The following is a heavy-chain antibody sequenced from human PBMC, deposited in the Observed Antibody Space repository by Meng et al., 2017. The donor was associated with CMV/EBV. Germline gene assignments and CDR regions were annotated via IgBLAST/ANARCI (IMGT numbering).Heavy chain of an antibody. Sequence: GESLKISCAASGSTFSSYAMSWVRQAPGKGLEWVSAISGSGGSTYYADSVKGRFTISRDNSKNTLYLQMNSLRAEDTAVYYCASRRIVGGVSPSYYYGMDVWGQGTTVTVSS. CDR3: ASRRIVGGVSPSYYYGMDV. J-gene: IGHJ6*02. CDR1: GSTFSSYA. CDR2: ISGSGGST. D-gene: IGHD2/OR15-2a*01. V-gene: IGHV3-23*01.